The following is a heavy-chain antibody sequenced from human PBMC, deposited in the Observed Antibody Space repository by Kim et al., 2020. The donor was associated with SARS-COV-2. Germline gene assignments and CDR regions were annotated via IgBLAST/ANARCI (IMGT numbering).Heavy chain of an antibody. CDR2: ISSSSSSSTI. CDR3: ARRLDY. J-gene: IGHJ4*02. Sequence: GGSLRLSCAASGFTLSSYSMNWVRQAPGKGLEWVSHISSSSSSSTIYYADSVRGRFTISRDNAKNSLYLQMNSLRAEDMAVYYCARRLDYWGQGTLVTVS. V-gene: IGHV3-48*01. CDR1: GFTLSSYS.